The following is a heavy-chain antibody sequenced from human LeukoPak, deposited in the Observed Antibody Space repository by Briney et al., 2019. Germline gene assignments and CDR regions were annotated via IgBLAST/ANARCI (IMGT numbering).Heavy chain of an antibody. D-gene: IGHD6-13*01. Sequence: GGSLRLSCAASGFTFSSYSMNWVRQAPGKGLEWVSSISSSSSYIYYADSVRGRFTISRDNAKNSLYLQMNSLRAEDTAVYYCASQGLIAAAINDYWGQGTLVTVSS. CDR1: GFTFSSYS. CDR3: ASQGLIAAAINDY. J-gene: IGHJ4*02. V-gene: IGHV3-21*01. CDR2: ISSSSSYI.